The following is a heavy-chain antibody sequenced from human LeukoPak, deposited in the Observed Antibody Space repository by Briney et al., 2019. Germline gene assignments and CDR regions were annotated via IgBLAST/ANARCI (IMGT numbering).Heavy chain of an antibody. CDR1: GGSFSGYY. CDR3: ARGGYGSGRRWFDP. V-gene: IGHV4-34*01. CDR2: INHSGST. Sequence: SETLSLTCAVYGGSFSGYYWSWIRQPPGKGLEWIGEINHSGSTNYIPSLKSRVTISVDTSKNQFSLKLSSVTAADTAVYYCARGGYGSGRRWFDPWGQGTLVTVSS. D-gene: IGHD3-10*01. J-gene: IGHJ5*02.